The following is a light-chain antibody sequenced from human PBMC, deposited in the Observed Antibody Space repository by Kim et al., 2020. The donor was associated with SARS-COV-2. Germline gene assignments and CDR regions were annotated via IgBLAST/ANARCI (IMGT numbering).Light chain of an antibody. Sequence: SPGGRATLSCRASQSVSSNSLAWYQQKPGQAPRLLIHGTSTRATGIPDRFSGSGSGTDFTLTISRLDPEDFAVYYCQLYDDSLFTFGPGTKVDIK. CDR1: QSVSSNS. J-gene: IGKJ3*01. CDR2: GTS. V-gene: IGKV3-20*01. CDR3: QLYDDSLFT.